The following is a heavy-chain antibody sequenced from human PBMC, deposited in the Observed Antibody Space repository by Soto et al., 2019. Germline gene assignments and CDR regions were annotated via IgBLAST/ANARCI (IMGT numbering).Heavy chain of an antibody. CDR3: ARSLWFGELH. CDR1: GFSLSTTGVG. J-gene: IGHJ4*02. CDR2: IYWDNDK. Sequence: QITLKESGPTLVKPTQTPTLTCSFSGFSLSTTGVGVGWIRQSPGKALEWLAIIYWDNDKRYSPSLKSRVTITKDTSKTQVVLTVTNMDPVDTGTYYCARSLWFGELHWGQGALVTVSS. D-gene: IGHD3-10*01. V-gene: IGHV2-5*02.